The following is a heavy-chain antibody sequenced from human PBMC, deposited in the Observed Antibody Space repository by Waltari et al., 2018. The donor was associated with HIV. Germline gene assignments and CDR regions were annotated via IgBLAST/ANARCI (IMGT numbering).Heavy chain of an antibody. CDR1: GYTFTDHY. J-gene: IGHJ4*02. D-gene: IGHD6-13*01. CDR3: ASLAAAGYFDA. V-gene: IGHV1-69-2*01. Sequence: EVHLVQSGPEVKKPGATLKISCTVSGYTFTDHYIHWVQEGPGKGLEWMGLIDPEEGETVYAEKFQARLTITADTSVGTVYMEMTSLRSDDAAFYYCASLAAAGYFDAWGQGTLLTVSS. CDR2: IDPEEGET.